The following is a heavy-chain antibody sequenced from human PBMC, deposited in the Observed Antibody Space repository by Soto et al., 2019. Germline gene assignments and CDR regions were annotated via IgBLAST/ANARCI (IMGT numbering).Heavy chain of an antibody. CDR2: IDPSGST. J-gene: IGHJ6*02. D-gene: IGHD4-17*01. CDR3: ARVTRGDYLLTFSLHCMSV. V-gene: IGHV4-34*01. CDR1: GGSFNGFY. Sequence: SETLSLTCAVYGGSFNGFYWSWIRQPPGRGMEWIGEIDPSGSTNYNPSLKSRVTMSVDTSKNQFSLKLSSVNAADTAVYYCARVTRGDYLLTFSLHCMSVWGQGTTVTVAS.